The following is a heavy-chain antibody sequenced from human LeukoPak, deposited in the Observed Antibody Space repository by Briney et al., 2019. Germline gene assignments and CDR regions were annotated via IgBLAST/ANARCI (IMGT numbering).Heavy chain of an antibody. D-gene: IGHD2-15*01. V-gene: IGHV3-30*02. J-gene: IGHJ4*02. Sequence: GGSLRLSCAASGFTFSSYGMHWVRQAPGKGLEWVAFIRYDGSNKYYADSVKGRFTISRDNSKNTLYLQMNSLRAEDTAVYYCAKEGSGIAAINSPDYWGQGTLVTVSS. CDR3: AKEGSGIAAINSPDY. CDR2: IRYDGSNK. CDR1: GFTFSSYG.